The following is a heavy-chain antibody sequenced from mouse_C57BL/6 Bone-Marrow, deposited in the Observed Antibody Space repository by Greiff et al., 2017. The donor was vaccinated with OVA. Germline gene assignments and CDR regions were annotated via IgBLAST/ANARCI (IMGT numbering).Heavy chain of an antibody. D-gene: IGHD2-4*01. Sequence: VRLQQSGTVLARPGASVKMSCKTSGYTFTSYWMHWVKQRPGQGLEWIGAIYPGNSDTSYNQKFKGKAKLTAVTSASTAYMELSSLTNEDSAVYYCTRRGGLRRYFDVWGTGTTVTVSS. J-gene: IGHJ1*03. V-gene: IGHV1-5*01. CDR1: GYTFTSYW. CDR3: TRRGGLRRYFDV. CDR2: IYPGNSDT.